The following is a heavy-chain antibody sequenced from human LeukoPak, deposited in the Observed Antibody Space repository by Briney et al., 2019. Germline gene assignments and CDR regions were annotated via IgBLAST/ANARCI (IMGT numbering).Heavy chain of an antibody. CDR3: AESYFDIIHN. Sequence: SETLSLTCTVSGGSISSSSYYWGWIRQPPGKGLEWIVSIYYSGNTYYNPSLKSRVTISVETSTNQFSLKLNSVTAADTAVYYCAESYFDIIHNCGQGALVTVSS. CDR2: IYYSGNT. CDR1: GGSISSSSYY. J-gene: IGHJ4*02. V-gene: IGHV4-39*01. D-gene: IGHD3-3*01.